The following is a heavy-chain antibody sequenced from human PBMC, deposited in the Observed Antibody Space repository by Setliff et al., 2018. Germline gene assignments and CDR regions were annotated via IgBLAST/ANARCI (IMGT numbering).Heavy chain of an antibody. D-gene: IGHD3-3*01. CDR2: IYTSWST. J-gene: IGHJ6*03. CDR1: GDSISSRRYY. Sequence: SETLSLTCTVSGDSISSRRYYWGWFRQPAGKELEWIGQIYTSWSTNYNPSLKSRVTISLDTSKNQFSLRLTSVTAADTAVYYCARMSGFQYMDVWGKGTTVTVSS. V-gene: IGHV4-61*09. CDR3: ARMSGFQYMDV.